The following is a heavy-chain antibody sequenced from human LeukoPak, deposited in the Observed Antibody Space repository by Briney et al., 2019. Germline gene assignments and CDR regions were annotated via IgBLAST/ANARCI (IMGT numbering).Heavy chain of an antibody. Sequence: PSETLSLTCAVYGGSFSGYYWSWIRQPPGKGLEWIGSIYYSGSTYYNPSLKSRVTISVDTSKNQFSLKLSSVTAADTAVYYCASLGYYNYYFDYWGQGTLVTVSS. V-gene: IGHV4-34*01. CDR3: ASLGYYNYYFDY. CDR2: IYYSGST. CDR1: GGSFSGYY. J-gene: IGHJ4*02. D-gene: IGHD5-24*01.